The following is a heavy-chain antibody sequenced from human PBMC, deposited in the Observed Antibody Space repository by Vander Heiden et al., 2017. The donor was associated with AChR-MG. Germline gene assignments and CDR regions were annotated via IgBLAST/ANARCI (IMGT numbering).Heavy chain of an antibody. Sequence: QVQLVESGGGVVQPGRSLRLSCAASGFTFRSYAMHWVRQAPGKGLEWVAVISYDGSNKNYADSVKGRFTISRDNSKNTLYLQMNSLRAEDTAVYYCARDRYCSGGSCYSGYFDYWGQGTLVTVSS. CDR1: GFTFRSYA. D-gene: IGHD2-15*01. CDR2: ISYDGSNK. V-gene: IGHV3-30-3*01. CDR3: ARDRYCSGGSCYSGYFDY. J-gene: IGHJ4*02.